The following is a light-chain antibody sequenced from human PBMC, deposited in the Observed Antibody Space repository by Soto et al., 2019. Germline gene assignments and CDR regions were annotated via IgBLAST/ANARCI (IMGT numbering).Light chain of an antibody. V-gene: IGLV3-21*02. CDR2: DDN. CDR1: NVGSKS. Sequence: SYELTQPPSVSVAPGQTARITCGGNNVGSKSVHWYQQKPGQAPLLVVYDDNDRPSGIPERFSGSNSGNTATLTISRVEAGDEADYYCQVWDSSSDHYVFGTGTKLTV. CDR3: QVWDSSSDHYV. J-gene: IGLJ1*01.